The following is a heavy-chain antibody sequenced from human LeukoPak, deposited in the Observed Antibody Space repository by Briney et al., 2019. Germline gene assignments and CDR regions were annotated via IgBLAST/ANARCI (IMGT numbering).Heavy chain of an antibody. Sequence: SETLSLTCNVSGYSISSGYYWGWIRQPPGKGLEWIGSIYHSGSTYYNPSLKSRVTISVDTSKNQFSLKLSSVTAADTAVYYCAREQAYDYVWGSYPYRNWFDPWGQGTLVTVSS. V-gene: IGHV4-38-2*02. D-gene: IGHD3-16*02. J-gene: IGHJ5*02. CDR1: GYSISSGYY. CDR2: IYHSGST. CDR3: AREQAYDYVWGSYPYRNWFDP.